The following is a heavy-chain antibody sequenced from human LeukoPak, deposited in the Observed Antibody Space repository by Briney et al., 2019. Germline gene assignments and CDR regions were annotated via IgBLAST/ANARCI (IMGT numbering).Heavy chain of an antibody. D-gene: IGHD3-10*01. CDR3: ARATAISMVRGVRSDAFDI. J-gene: IGHJ3*02. V-gene: IGHV4-34*01. CDR2: INHSGST. CDR1: GVFFSGYY. Sequence: PSETLSLTCAVYGVFFSGYYWSWIRQPPGKGLEWIGEINHSGSTNYNPSLKSRVTMSVDTSKNQFSLKLSSVTAADTAVYYCARATAISMVRGVRSDAFDIWGQGTMVTVSS.